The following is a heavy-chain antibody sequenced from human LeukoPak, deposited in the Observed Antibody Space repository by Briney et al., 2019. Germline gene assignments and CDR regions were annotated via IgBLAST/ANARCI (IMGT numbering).Heavy chain of an antibody. CDR2: IYYSGST. CDR1: GGSISSSSYY. J-gene: IGHJ3*02. CDR3: ARDGRDILTVGAFDI. V-gene: IGHV4-39*07. D-gene: IGHD3-9*01. Sequence: SETLSLTCTVSGGSISSSSYYWGWIRQPPGKGLEWIGSIYYSGSTYYNPSLKSRVTISVDTSKNQFSLKLSSVTAADTAVYYCARDGRDILTVGAFDIWGQGTMVTVSS.